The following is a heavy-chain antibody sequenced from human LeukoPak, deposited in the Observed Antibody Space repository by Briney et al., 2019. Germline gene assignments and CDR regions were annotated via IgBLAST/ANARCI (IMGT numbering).Heavy chain of an antibody. D-gene: IGHD6-19*01. CDR2: IYYSGNT. CDR3: ARSGIAVAGTSRYFDL. CDR1: GGSISRYY. V-gene: IGHV4-59*08. Sequence: SETLSLTCTVSGGSISRYYWSCMRQPPGKRLKWIRYIYYSGNTNYNPSLKSRVNILVDKFKNHVSLKLSSVLAADTAVYYCARSGIAVAGTSRYFDLWGRGTLVTVSS. J-gene: IGHJ2*01.